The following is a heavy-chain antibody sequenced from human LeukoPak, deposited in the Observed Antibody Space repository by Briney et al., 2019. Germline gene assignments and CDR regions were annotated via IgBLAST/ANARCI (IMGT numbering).Heavy chain of an antibody. CDR1: GGSLRGYH. J-gene: IGHJ5*02. Sequence: SETLSLTCAVYGGSLRGYHWRWTPQPPGKGGVGLGEIYHSGSTNYNPPLKSRVTISVDTSKNQFSLKLSSVTGTDTAVYSWARDRVPVLAMGFRGAPYWFDPWGPGTLVTVSS. D-gene: IGHD3-10*01. CDR2: IYHSGST. CDR3: ARDRVPVLAMGFRGAPYWFDP. V-gene: IGHV4-34*01.